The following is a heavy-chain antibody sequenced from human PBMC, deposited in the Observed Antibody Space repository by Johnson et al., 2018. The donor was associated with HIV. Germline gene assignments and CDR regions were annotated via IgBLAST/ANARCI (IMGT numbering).Heavy chain of an antibody. CDR3: AKDPSYIVATAMTDAFDI. D-gene: IGHD5-12*01. CDR2: IRYDGSNK. J-gene: IGHJ3*02. V-gene: IGHV3-30*02. Sequence: QVQLVESGGGVVQPGGSLRLSCAASGFTFSSYGMHWVRQAPGKGLEWVAFIRYDGSNKYYADSVKGRFTISRDNSKNMLYLQMNSLRAEDTAVYYCAKDPSYIVATAMTDAFDIWGQGTMVTVSS. CDR1: GFTFSSYG.